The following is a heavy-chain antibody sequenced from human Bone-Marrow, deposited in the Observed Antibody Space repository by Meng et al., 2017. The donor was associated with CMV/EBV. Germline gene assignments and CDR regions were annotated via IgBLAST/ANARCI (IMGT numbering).Heavy chain of an antibody. CDR3: AKDALVPAAGYYFDY. V-gene: IGHV3-30*02. J-gene: IGHJ4*02. D-gene: IGHD2-2*01. CDR2: IGYDGINR. CDR1: GFTFSGCG. Sequence: GESLKISCAASGFTFSGCGMHWVRQAPGKGLEWVAYIGYDGINRKYVDSVKGRFTISRDNSKNTLFLQMNSLGAVDTAVYYCAKDALVPAAGYYFDYCAQGTLVTVPS.